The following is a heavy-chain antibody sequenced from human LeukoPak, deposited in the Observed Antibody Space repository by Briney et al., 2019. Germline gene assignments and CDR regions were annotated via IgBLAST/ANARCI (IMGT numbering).Heavy chain of an antibody. CDR3: AREPIAAAGPYGMDV. CDR2: ISSSSSYI. D-gene: IGHD6-13*01. V-gene: IGHV3-21*01. J-gene: IGHJ6*02. Sequence: GGSLRLSCAASGFTFSSYSMNWVRQAPGKGLEWVLSISSSSSYIYHADSVKGRFTIARDNAKNSLYLQMNSLRADDTAVYYCAREPIAAAGPYGMDVWGQGTTVTVSS. CDR1: GFTFSSYS.